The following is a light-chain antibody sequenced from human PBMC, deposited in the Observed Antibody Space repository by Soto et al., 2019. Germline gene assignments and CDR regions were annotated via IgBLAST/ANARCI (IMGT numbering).Light chain of an antibody. CDR1: QGISNY. V-gene: IGKV1-27*01. CDR2: AAS. J-gene: IGKJ5*01. CDR3: QKYNSAPHT. Sequence: DIQMTQSPSSLSASVRDRVTITCRASQGISNYLAWYQQKPGKVPKLLIYAASTLQSGVPSRFSGSGSGTNYTLTISSLQPEDVATYYCQKYNSAPHTFGQGTRLEIK.